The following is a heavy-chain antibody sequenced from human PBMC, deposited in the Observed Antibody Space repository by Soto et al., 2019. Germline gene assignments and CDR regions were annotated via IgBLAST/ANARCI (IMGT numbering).Heavy chain of an antibody. V-gene: IGHV4-28*03. J-gene: IGHJ4*02. CDR2: ISYSGST. Sequence: SETLSLTCAVSGYSISSSNWWGWIRQPPGKGLEWIGYISYSGSTNYNPSLKSRVTISIDRSKNQFSLKLSSVTAADTAVYYCARVPDYWGQGILVTVSS. CDR1: GYSISSSNW. D-gene: IGHD2-2*01. CDR3: ARVPDY.